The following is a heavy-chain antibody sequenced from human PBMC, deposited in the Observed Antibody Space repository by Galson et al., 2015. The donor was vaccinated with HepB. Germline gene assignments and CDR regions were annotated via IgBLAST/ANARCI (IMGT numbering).Heavy chain of an antibody. V-gene: IGHV3-23*01. CDR3: AKSSGGGSQDFDY. J-gene: IGHJ4*02. CDR2: VSGGGGRA. Sequence: SLRLSCAASGITFKNYAMSWVRQAPGRGLEWLSSLTVSGGGGRAYYADSVEGRFTITRDNSKNTLYLQMDRLRAEDTAVYYCAKSSGGGSQDFDYWGQGTLVTVSS. CDR1: GITFKNYA. D-gene: IGHD1-26*01.